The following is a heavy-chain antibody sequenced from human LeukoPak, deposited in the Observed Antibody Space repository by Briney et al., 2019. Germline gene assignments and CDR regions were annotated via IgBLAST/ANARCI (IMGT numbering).Heavy chain of an antibody. CDR3: ASGWPYYDSSGYYDTDAFDI. V-gene: IGHV4-59*08. CDR2: IYYSGST. D-gene: IGHD3-22*01. J-gene: IGHJ3*02. CDR1: GGSISSYY. Sequence: SETLSLTCTVSGGSISSYYWSWIRQPPGKGLEWIGYIYYSGSTNYNPSLKSRVTISVDTSKNQFSLKLSSVTAADTAVYYCASGWPYYDSSGYYDTDAFDIWGQGTMVTVSS.